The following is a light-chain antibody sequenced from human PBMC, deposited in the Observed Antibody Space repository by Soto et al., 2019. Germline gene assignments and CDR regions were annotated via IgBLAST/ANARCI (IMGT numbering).Light chain of an antibody. V-gene: IGKV3-20*01. CDR2: GAS. CDR1: QSVSSSY. Sequence: EIVWTQSPGTLSLSPGERATLSCRASQSVSSSYLAWYQQKPGQAPRRLIYGASSRATGIPDRFSGSGSGADFTLTISRREPEDVAVYYFRRYGSPPATFGGRTQVEVK. CDR3: RRYGSPPAT. J-gene: IGKJ4*01.